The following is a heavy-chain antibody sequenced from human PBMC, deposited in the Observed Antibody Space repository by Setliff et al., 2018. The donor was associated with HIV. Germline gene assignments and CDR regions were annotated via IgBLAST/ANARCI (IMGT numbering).Heavy chain of an antibody. J-gene: IGHJ4*02. Sequence: GGSLRLSCAASGFTFSTYWMNWVRQAPGKGLVWVSRINSDGSSTYHADSVKGRFTISRDNGKNSLYLQMNSLRADDTAMYYCARDSEAGVWGQGTLVTVSS. CDR3: ARDSEAGV. CDR2: INSDGSST. D-gene: IGHD3-10*01. V-gene: IGHV3-74*01. CDR1: GFTFSTYW.